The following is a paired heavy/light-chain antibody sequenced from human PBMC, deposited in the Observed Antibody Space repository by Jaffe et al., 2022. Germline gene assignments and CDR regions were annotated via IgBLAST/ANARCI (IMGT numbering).Heavy chain of an antibody. V-gene: IGHV4-38-2*01. CDR1: GYSISSGYY. J-gene: IGHJ4*02. CDR3: ARHEGVGSHSGWTFDY. CDR2: IYHSGST. Sequence: QVQLQESGPGLVKPSETLSLTCAVSGYSISSGYYWGWIRQPPGKGLEWIGSIYHSGSTYYNPSLKSRVTISVDTSKNQFSLKLSSVTAADTAVYYCARHEGVGSHSGWTFDYWGQGTLVTVSS. D-gene: IGHD3-22*01.
Light chain of an antibody. CDR1: KLGDKY. J-gene: IGLJ2*01. Sequence: SYELTQPPSVSVSPGQTASITCSGDKLGDKYACWYQQKPGQSPVLVIYQDSKRPSGIPERFSGSNSGNTATLTISGTQAMDEADYYCQAWDSSTPVVFGGGTKLTVL. CDR3: QAWDSSTPVV. V-gene: IGLV3-1*01. CDR2: QDS.